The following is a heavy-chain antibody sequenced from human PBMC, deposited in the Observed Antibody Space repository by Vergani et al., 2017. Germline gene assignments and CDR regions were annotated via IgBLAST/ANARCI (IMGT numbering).Heavy chain of an antibody. CDR3: ARGPSVVQGHYIYYFSYFMDV. D-gene: IGHD2-15*01. CDR1: GDSMNNYY. Sequence: QVHLQEAGPGLVKPAETLSLTCTVSGDSMNNYYWNWIRQTPGKGLECIGYIYLCGTTTYNPSLESRVSLSADTSKNQFSLQLTSVTAADTAVYYCARGPSVVQGHYIYYFSYFMDVWGKGTTVTVSS. V-gene: IGHV4-59*01. J-gene: IGHJ6*03. CDR2: IYLCGTT.